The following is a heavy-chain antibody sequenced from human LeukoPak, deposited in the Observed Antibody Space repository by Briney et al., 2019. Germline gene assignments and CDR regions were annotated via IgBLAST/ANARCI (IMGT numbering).Heavy chain of an antibody. J-gene: IGHJ4*02. Sequence: ASVKVSCKASGYTFTGYYLHWVRQAPGQGLEWMGWINPDSGGTNYAPKFQGRVTMTRDTSTSTAYMELSRLRSDDTAVYYCARDPGSSWYFDNWGQGTLVTVSS. V-gene: IGHV1-2*02. CDR2: INPDSGGT. CDR3: ARDPGSSWYFDN. CDR1: GYTFTGYY. D-gene: IGHD6-13*01.